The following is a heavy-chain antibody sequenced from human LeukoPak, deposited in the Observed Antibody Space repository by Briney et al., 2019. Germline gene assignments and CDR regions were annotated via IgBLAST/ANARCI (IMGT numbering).Heavy chain of an antibody. V-gene: IGHV3-7*01. J-gene: IGHJ4*02. CDR2: IKQDGSEK. CDR3: ARDRRFLEWLFLDY. Sequence: GGSLRLSCAASGFTFTAYWVTWVRQAPGKGLEWVANIKQDGSEKFYVDSVKGRFTISRENAKNSVYLQMSSLRAEDTAVYYCARDRRFLEWLFLDYWGQGTPVTVSS. CDR1: GFTFTAYW. D-gene: IGHD3-3*01.